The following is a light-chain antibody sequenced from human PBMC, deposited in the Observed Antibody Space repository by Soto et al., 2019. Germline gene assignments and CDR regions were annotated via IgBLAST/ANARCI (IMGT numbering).Light chain of an antibody. V-gene: IGKV1-5*03. CDR2: KAS. J-gene: IGKJ1*01. Sequence: DIQRTQSPSTLSGSVVARVTINCRASQTISSWLAWYQQKPGXAPXLLSYKASTLKSGVPSRFGGSGSGTEFTLTISSLQPEDFATYYCQHYNSYSEPFGQGTKV. CDR1: QTISSW. CDR3: QHYNSYSEP.